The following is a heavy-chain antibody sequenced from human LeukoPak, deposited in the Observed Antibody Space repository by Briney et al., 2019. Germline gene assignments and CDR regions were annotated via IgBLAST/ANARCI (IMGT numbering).Heavy chain of an antibody. CDR2: IYHSGST. CDR1: GHSISSGYY. CDR3: ARLAAAGTFYFDY. J-gene: IGHJ4*02. V-gene: IGHV4-38-2*01. Sequence: SETLSLTCAVSGHSISSGYYWGWIRQPPGKGLEWIGSIYHSGSTYYNPSLKSRVTISVDTSKNQFSLKLSSVTAADTAVYYCARLAAAGTFYFDYWGQGTLVTVSS. D-gene: IGHD6-13*01.